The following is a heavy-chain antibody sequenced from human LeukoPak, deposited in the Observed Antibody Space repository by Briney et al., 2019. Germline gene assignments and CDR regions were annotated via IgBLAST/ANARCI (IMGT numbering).Heavy chain of an antibody. CDR3: ARGSSSWNFDY. CDR2: ISSSSSYI. D-gene: IGHD6-13*01. CDR1: GFIFSSYR. V-gene: IGHV3-21*01. Sequence: PGGSLRLSCAASGFIFSSYRMNWVRQAPGKGLEWVSSISSSSSYIYYADSVKGRFTISRDNAKNSLYLQMNSLRAEDTAVYYCARGSSSWNFDYWGQGTLVTVSS. J-gene: IGHJ4*02.